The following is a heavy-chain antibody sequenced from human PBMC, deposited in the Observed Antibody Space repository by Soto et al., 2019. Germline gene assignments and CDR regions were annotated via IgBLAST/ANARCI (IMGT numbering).Heavy chain of an antibody. V-gene: IGHV3-74*01. CDR2: INSDGSDT. J-gene: IGHJ5*02. Sequence: WGSLRLSWAASGFTFSSYWMNWVRQAPGEGLVWVSRINSDGSDTGYADSVKGRFTISRDNAKNTLYLQMNSLRAEDTAVYFCAKKRIGFYNWFDASGKGSLVTDSS. CDR1: GFTFSSYW. D-gene: IGHD3-3*01. CDR3: AKKRIGFYNWFDA.